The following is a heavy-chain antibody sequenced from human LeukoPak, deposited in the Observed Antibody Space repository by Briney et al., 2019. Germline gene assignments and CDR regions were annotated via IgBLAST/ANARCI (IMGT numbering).Heavy chain of an antibody. CDR2: IKQDGSEK. D-gene: IGHD2-15*01. CDR3: ARRGVVPRTYYYYMDV. J-gene: IGHJ6*03. Sequence: GGSLRLSCAASGFTFSSYAMSWVRQAPGKGLEWVANIKQDGSEKYYVDSVKGRFTISRDNAKNSLYLQMNSLRAEDTAVYYCARRGVVPRTYYYYMDVWGKGTTVTVSS. V-gene: IGHV3-7*01. CDR1: GFTFSSYA.